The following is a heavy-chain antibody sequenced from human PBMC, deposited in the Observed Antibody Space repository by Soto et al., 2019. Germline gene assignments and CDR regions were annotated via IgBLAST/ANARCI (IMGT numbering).Heavy chain of an antibody. D-gene: IGHD3-3*01. Sequence: QVQLQESGPGLVKPSQTLSLTCTVSGGSISSGGYYWSWIRQHPGKGLEWIAYIYYSGSTYYKPSLQGRVTISLDTSKNQGSLELSCVIAAATAVYYCARGRGGFVLSGRMDNWFDPWGQGTLVTVSS. CDR2: IYYSGST. V-gene: IGHV4-31*03. CDR1: GGSISSGGYY. CDR3: ARGRGGFVLSGRMDNWFDP. J-gene: IGHJ5*01.